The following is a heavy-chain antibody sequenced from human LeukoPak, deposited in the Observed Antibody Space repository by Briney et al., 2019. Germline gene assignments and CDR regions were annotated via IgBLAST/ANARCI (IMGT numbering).Heavy chain of an antibody. J-gene: IGHJ4*02. V-gene: IGHV3-21*01. CDR2: INSGSSYI. CDR1: GLTFSSHS. Sequence: GSLRLSCAASGLTFSSHSMTWVRQAPGKGLEWVSSINSGSSYIVYADSVKGRFTISRDNAKNSLYLQMNSLRAEDTAVYYCARASSDGVLPAATSFDCWGQGTLVTVSS. CDR3: ARASSDGVLPAATSFDC. D-gene: IGHD2-2*01.